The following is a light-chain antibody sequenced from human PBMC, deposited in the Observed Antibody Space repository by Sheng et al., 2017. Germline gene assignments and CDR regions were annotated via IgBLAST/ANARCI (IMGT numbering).Light chain of an antibody. CDR2: DAS. J-gene: IGKJ1*01. CDR1: QSVSSNS. V-gene: IGKV3-20*01. CDR3: QQYADSPET. Sequence: EIVLTQSPGTLSLSPGERATFSCRASQSVSSNSLAWYQHKPGQPPRLLIYDASSRASGIPERFTGSGSGTDFTLTITRLEPEDFAVYYCQQYADSPETFGHGTKVEVK.